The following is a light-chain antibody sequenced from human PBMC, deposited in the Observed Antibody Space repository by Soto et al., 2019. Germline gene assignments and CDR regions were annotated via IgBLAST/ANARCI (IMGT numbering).Light chain of an antibody. CDR1: PAIASF. J-gene: IGKJ1*01. Sequence: IQLTQSPSSLSASVGDRVTITCRASPAIASFLAWYQQKPGTAPKLLIFDASTLPSGVPPRFSGSGSGTEFTLTISSLQPDDFATYYCQHYTLYSASFGPGTKV. CDR3: QHYTLYSAS. V-gene: IGKV1-9*01. CDR2: DAS.